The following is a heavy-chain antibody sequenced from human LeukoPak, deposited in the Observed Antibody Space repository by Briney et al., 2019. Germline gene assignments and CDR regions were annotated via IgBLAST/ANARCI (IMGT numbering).Heavy chain of an antibody. D-gene: IGHD1-7*01. Sequence: PGGSLRLSCAASGFTFSSYWMHWVRQAPGKGLVWVSCINNDGSSTDYADSVKGRFTISRDNARNTLYLQMNSLRAEDTAVYYCARPDLMRELRFDPWGQGTLVTVSS. CDR2: INNDGSST. CDR3: ARPDLMRELRFDP. V-gene: IGHV3-74*01. J-gene: IGHJ5*02. CDR1: GFTFSSYW.